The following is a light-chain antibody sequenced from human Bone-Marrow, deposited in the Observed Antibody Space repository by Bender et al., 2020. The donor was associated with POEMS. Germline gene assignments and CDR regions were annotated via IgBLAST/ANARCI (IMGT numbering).Light chain of an antibody. CDR3: QSADSSGTYMV. CDR2: KDS. CDR1: ALPTQY. J-gene: IGLJ2*01. V-gene: IGLV3-25*03. Sequence: SYDLTQPPSVSVSPGQTARVTCSGEALPTQYAYWYQQKPGQAPVLVIFKDSERPSGIPERFSGSSSGTTVTLIVSGVQAEDEADYYCQSADSSGTYMVFGGGTKLTVL.